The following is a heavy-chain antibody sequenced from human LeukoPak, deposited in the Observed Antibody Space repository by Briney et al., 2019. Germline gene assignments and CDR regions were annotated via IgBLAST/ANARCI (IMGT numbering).Heavy chain of an antibody. D-gene: IGHD3-22*01. Sequence: PSETLSLTCTVSGYSIGTGYYWGWIRQPPGKRLDWIGSIYHSGFTYYNPSLKIRVTISMDTSKNQFSLKLSSVTAADTAFYYCAGKYYFDSSAYFYVDYWGQGTLVTVSS. J-gene: IGHJ4*02. V-gene: IGHV4-38-2*02. CDR3: AGKYYFDSSAYFYVDY. CDR1: GYSIGTGYY. CDR2: IYHSGFT.